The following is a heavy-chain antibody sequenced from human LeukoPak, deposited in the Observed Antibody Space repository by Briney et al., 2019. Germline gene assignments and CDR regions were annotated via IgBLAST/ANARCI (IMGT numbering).Heavy chain of an antibody. CDR2: IYYSGST. Sequence: NPSETLSLTCTVSGGSVSSYYWSWIRQPPGKGLEWIGYIYYSGSTNYNPSLKSRVTISVDTSKNQFSLQLNSVTPEDTAVYYCARGSGWYQFDYWGQGTLVTVSS. V-gene: IGHV4-59*02. CDR3: ARGSGWYQFDY. CDR1: GGSVSSYY. J-gene: IGHJ4*02. D-gene: IGHD6-19*01.